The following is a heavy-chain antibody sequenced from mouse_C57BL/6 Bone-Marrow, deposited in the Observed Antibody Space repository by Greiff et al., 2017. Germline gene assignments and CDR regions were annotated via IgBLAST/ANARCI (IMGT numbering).Heavy chain of an antibody. D-gene: IGHD1-1*01. V-gene: IGHV5S21*01. CDR2: ISSGGDCI. CDR1: GFTFSSYA. Sequence: EVKLEESGEGLVKPGGSLKLSCAASGFTFSSYAMSWVRQTPEKRLEWVAYISSGGDCIYYADTVKGRFTISRDNARNTLFLQMSSLKSEDTAMYYCAVYDSRRYFDVWGTGTTVTVSS. J-gene: IGHJ1*03. CDR3: AVYDSRRYFDV.